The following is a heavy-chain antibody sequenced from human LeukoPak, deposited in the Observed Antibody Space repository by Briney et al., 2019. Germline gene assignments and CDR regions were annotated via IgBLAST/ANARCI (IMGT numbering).Heavy chain of an antibody. Sequence: GGSLRLSCAASGFTFSNYWMHWVRQAPGKGLVWVSRINTDGGSTTYADSVEGRFTISRDNAKNTLYLQMNSLRAEDTAVYYCARGPRGYYFDYWGQGTLVTVSS. D-gene: IGHD3-10*01. J-gene: IGHJ4*02. CDR1: GFTFSNYW. V-gene: IGHV3-74*01. CDR2: INTDGGST. CDR3: ARGPRGYYFDY.